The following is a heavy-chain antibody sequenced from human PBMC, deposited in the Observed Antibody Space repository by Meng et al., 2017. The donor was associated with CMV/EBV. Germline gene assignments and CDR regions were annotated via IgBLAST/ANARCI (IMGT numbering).Heavy chain of an antibody. Sequence: VQLQESGPGLVKPSETLSPPSTVSGGSISSYYWSWIRQPAGKGLEWIGRIYTSGSTNYNPSLKSRVTMSVDTSKNQFSLKLSAVTAADTAVYYCARSMVVAGDWFDPWGQGTLVTVSS. D-gene: IGHD2-15*01. J-gene: IGHJ5*02. CDR3: ARSMVVAGDWFDP. CDR2: IYTSGST. CDR1: GGSISSYY. V-gene: IGHV4-4*07.